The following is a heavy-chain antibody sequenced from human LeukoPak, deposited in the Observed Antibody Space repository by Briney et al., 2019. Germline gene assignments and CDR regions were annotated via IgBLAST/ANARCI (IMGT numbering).Heavy chain of an antibody. D-gene: IGHD3-3*01. CDR1: GYTFTSNY. CDR3: ARVVILLSHYYYGMDV. CDR2: INPSGGST. Sequence: ASVKVSCKASGYTFTSNYMHWVRQAPGQGLEWMGIINPSGGSTSYAQKFQGRVTMTRDTSTSTVYMELSSLRSEDTAVYYCARVVILLSHYYYGMDVWGQGTKVTVSS. J-gene: IGHJ6*02. V-gene: IGHV1-46*01.